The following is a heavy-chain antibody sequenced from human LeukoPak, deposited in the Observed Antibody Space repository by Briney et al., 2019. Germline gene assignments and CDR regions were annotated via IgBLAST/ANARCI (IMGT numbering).Heavy chain of an antibody. V-gene: IGHV1-2*04. CDR2: INPNSGGT. D-gene: IGHD1-26*01. Sequence: ASVKVSCEASGYTFTSYGISWVRQAPGQGLEWMGWINPNSGGTNYAQKFQGWVTMTRDTSISTAYMELSRLRSDDTAVYYCAREERVGATTRYYFDYWGQGTLVTVSS. CDR3: AREERVGATTRYYFDY. CDR1: GYTFTSYG. J-gene: IGHJ4*02.